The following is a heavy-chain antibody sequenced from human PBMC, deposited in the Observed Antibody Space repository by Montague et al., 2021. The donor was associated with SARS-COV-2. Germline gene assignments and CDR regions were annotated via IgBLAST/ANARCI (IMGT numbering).Heavy chain of an antibody. V-gene: IGHV3-23*01. Sequence: SLRLSCAASGFGFRSYAMSWVRQAPGKRLEWVSGISDSGGSTYYADSVKGRFTISRDNSKNTLYLQMNSLRAEDTAVYYCAKGIVVVPAAVTFDYWGQGTLVTVSS. J-gene: IGHJ4*02. D-gene: IGHD2-2*01. CDR1: GFGFRSYA. CDR2: ISDSGGST. CDR3: AKGIVVVPAAVTFDY.